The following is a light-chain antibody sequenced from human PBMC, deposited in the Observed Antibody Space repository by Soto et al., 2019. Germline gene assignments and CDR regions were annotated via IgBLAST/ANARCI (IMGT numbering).Light chain of an antibody. V-gene: IGKV3-20*01. CDR1: QSIASSY. Sequence: EIVLTQSPGTLSLSPGERATLSCRASQSIASSYLAWYQQIPGQAPRLLVSGTSSRATGIPERFSGSGSGTDFTLTITRLEPEDFAVYYCQHYVTSPLTFGPGTKVHIK. CDR3: QHYVTSPLT. CDR2: GTS. J-gene: IGKJ3*01.